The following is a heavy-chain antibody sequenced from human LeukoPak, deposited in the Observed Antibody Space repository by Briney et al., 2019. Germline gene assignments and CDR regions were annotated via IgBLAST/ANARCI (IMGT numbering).Heavy chain of an antibody. CDR1: GGSISSYY. V-gene: IGHV4-4*07. Sequence: PSETLSLTCTVSGGSISSYYWSWIRQPAGKGLEWIWRIYTSGGTNYNPSLKSRVTMSVDTSQNQFSLKLSSVTAADTAVYYCASVATTRTTLYYSDYWGQGTLVIVSS. D-gene: IGHD4-11*01. CDR3: ASVATTRTTLYYSDY. J-gene: IGHJ4*02. CDR2: IYTSGGT.